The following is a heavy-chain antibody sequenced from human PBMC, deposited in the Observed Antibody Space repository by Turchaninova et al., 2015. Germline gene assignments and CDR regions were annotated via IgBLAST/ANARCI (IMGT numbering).Heavy chain of an antibody. CDR2: ISWNSGSI. CDR3: AKDYCTGGICYKGGFDY. J-gene: IGHJ4*02. V-gene: IGHV3-9*01. Sequence: EVQLLESGGGVVQHGRSLRILCVAPGFTFAGYAKPWVRVSPGKGRELVSGISWNSGSICYADSVNGRFTISRDNAKNFLYLHMNSLKPEDTALYYCAKDYCTGGICYKGGFDYWGQGTLVTVSA. CDR1: GFTFAGYA. D-gene: IGHD2-8*02.